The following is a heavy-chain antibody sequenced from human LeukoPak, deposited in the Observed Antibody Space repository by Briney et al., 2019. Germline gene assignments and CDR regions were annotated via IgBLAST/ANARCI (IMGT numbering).Heavy chain of an antibody. J-gene: IGHJ4*02. CDR2: IYPGDSDT. CDR1: GYRFTSYW. CDR3: ARLMDYDSSGYFDY. Sequence: KAGESLKISCKGSGYRFTSYWIGWVRQMPGKGLEWMGIIYPGDSDTRYGPSFQGQVTISADKSISTAYLQWSSLKASDTAMYYCARLMDYDSSGYFDYWGQGTLVTVSS. D-gene: IGHD3-22*01. V-gene: IGHV5-51*01.